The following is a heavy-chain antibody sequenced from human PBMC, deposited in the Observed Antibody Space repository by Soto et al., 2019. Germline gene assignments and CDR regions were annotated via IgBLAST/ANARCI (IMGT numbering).Heavy chain of an antibody. V-gene: IGHV1-69*01. CDR3: ARARGATIQRMVGDVYYYYGMDV. CDR2: IIPIFGTA. CDR1: GGTFSSYA. J-gene: IGHJ6*02. D-gene: IGHD3-10*01. Sequence: QVQLVQSGAEVKKPWSSVKVSCKASGGTFSSYAISWVRQAPGQGREWMGGIIPIFGTANYAQKFQGRVTITADESTSTADMELSSLRSEDTAVYYCARARGATIQRMVGDVYYYYGMDVWGQGTTVTVSS.